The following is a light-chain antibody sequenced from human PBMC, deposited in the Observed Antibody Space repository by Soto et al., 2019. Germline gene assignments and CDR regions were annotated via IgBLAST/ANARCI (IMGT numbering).Light chain of an antibody. CDR1: QSISSY. V-gene: IGKV1-39*01. J-gene: IGKJ2*01. CDR3: QQSYSTPYT. Sequence: DIQMTQSPSSLSASVGDRVTITCRASQSISSYLNWYQQKPGKAPKLLIYAASSFQSGVPSRFSGSGSGTDFPLPISSLQPEDFATYYCQQSYSTPYTFGQGTKLEIK. CDR2: AAS.